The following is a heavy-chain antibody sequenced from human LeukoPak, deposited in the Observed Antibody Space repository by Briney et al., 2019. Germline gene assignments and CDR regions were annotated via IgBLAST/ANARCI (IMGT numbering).Heavy chain of an antibody. D-gene: IGHD5-24*01. CDR2: INPSGGST. CDR3: ARQMATRLYYFDY. CDR1: GYTFTSYY. Sequence: ASVKVSCKASGYTFTSYYMHWVRQAPGQGLEWMGIINPSGGSTSYAQKFQGRVTMTRNTSTSTVYMELSSLRPEDTAVYYCARQMATRLYYFDYWGQGTLVTVSS. V-gene: IGHV1-46*01. J-gene: IGHJ4*02.